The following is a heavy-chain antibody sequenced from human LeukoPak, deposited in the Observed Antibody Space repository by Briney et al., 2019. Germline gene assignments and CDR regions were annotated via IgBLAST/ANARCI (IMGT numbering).Heavy chain of an antibody. CDR3: ARADRTSWFDY. V-gene: IGHV3-11*05. Sequence: TGGSLRLSCAASRFTFSDYYMVWIRQAPGKGLEWVSYISNSGSSTKYADSVQGRFTISRDNAKNSLSLQMNSVRPEDTAVYYCARADRTSWFDYWGQGTLVTVSS. J-gene: IGHJ4*02. D-gene: IGHD2-2*01. CDR2: ISNSGSST. CDR1: RFTFSDYY.